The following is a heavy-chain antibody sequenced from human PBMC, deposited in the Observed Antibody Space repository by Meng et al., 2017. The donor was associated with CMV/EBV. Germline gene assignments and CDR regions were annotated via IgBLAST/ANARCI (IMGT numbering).Heavy chain of an antibody. CDR2: IYHSGST. V-gene: IGHV4-4*02. D-gene: IGHD3-3*01. CDR1: GGSISSSNW. CDR3: ARKYYDFWSGYWGYGMDV. Sequence: SCAVSGGSISSSNWWSWVRQPPGKGLEWIGEIYHSGSTNYNPSLKSRVTISVDKSKNQFSLKLSSATAADTAVYYCARKYYDFWSGYWGYGMDVWGQGTTVTVSS. J-gene: IGHJ6*02.